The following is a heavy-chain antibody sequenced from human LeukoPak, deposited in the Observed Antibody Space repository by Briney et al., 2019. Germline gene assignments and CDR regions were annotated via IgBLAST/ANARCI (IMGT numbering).Heavy chain of an antibody. CDR1: GGSISSGGYY. J-gene: IGHJ4*02. D-gene: IGHD3-10*01. CDR3: ARSSTMVRGVIMYYFDY. V-gene: IGHV4-31*03. CDR2: IYYSGST. Sequence: SQTLSLTCTVSGGSISSGGYYWSWIRQHPGKGLEWIGYIYYSGSTYYNPSLKSRVTISVDTSKNQFSLKLSSMTAADTAVYYCARSSTMVRGVIMYYFDYWGQGTLVTVSS.